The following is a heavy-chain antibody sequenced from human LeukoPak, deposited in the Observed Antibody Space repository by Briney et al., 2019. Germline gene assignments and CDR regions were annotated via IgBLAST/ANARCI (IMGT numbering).Heavy chain of an antibody. V-gene: IGHV3-30*04. CDR1: GFTFSSYA. CDR2: ISYDGSNK. Sequence: GRSLRLSCAASGFTFSSYAMHWVRQAPGKGLEWVAVISYDGSNKYYADSVKGRFTVSRDNSKNTPYLQMNSLRAEDTAVYYCARAGSQWLVPGDNWFDPWGQGTLVTVSS. D-gene: IGHD6-19*01. CDR3: ARAGSQWLVPGDNWFDP. J-gene: IGHJ5*02.